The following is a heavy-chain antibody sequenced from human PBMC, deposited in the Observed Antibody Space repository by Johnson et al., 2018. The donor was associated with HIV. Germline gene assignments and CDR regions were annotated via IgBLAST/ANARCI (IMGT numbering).Heavy chain of an antibody. D-gene: IGHD2-15*01. V-gene: IGHV3-33*08. CDR1: GLSFSNFG. CDR2: MWYDGSNK. Sequence: QVQLLESGGGVVQPGKSLTRSCVGSGLSFSNFGIHCVRQAPGKGPEWVAVMWYDGSNKYYADSVKGRFTISRDNSKNTLYLQMNGLRAEDTAVYYCARARIGSGGGFDIWGQGTMVTVSS. J-gene: IGHJ3*02. CDR3: ARARIGSGGGFDI.